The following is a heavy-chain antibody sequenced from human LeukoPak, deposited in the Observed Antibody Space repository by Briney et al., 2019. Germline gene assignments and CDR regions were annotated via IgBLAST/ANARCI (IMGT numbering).Heavy chain of an antibody. CDR2: IRGRGGST. V-gene: IGHV3-23*01. CDR3: ATRSCSSVYYTLFDY. Sequence: GGSLRLSCADSGFTPNRYAMNCVRQAPGKGVGWVSGIRGRGGSTYYADSVKCRFTISRDNSKNTVYMQMNSLSAEDTAVYDCATRSCSSVYYTLFDYWGEGTLVTVSS. J-gene: IGHJ4*02. D-gene: IGHD3-22*01. CDR1: GFTPNRYA.